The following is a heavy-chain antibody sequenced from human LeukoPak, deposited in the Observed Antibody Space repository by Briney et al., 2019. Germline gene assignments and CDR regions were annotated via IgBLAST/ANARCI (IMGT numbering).Heavy chain of an antibody. V-gene: IGHV3-66*02. J-gene: IGHJ6*02. D-gene: IGHD2/OR15-2a*01. CDR3: ATDPVIRNGMNV. CDR2: IYGDGTT. Sequence: PGGSLRLSCEASGITVRNTYVNWVRQAPGKGLGWVSVIYGDGTTDFADSVKGRFTITRDTSKNTFYLQMNSLRSEDTAVYYCATDPVIRNGMNVWGQGTTVTLSS. CDR1: GITVRNTY.